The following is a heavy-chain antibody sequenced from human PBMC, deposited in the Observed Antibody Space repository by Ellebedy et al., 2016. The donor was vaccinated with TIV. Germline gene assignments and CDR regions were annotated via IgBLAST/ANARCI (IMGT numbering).Heavy chain of an antibody. J-gene: IGHJ6*03. CDR1: GGSISSYY. CDR3: ARDPVPRYGPKRFSNYMDV. Sequence: SETLSLTXTVSGGSISSYYWSWIRQPPGKGLEWIGYIYYSGSTNYNPSLKSRVTISVDTSKNQFSLKLSSVTAADTAVYYCARDPVPRYGPKRFSNYMDVWGKGTTVTVSS. V-gene: IGHV4-59*01. CDR2: IYYSGST. D-gene: IGHD3-3*01.